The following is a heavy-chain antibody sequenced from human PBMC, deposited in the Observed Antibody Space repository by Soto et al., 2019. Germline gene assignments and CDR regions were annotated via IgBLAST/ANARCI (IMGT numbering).Heavy chain of an antibody. CDR2: SAGSGAST. CDR3: VKADEGFDL. V-gene: IGHV3-23*01. CDR1: GFTFSTDA. J-gene: IGHJ4*03. Sequence: GGSLTLSCAASGFTFSTDAMSGGLRAPGKGLEGGSGSAGSGASTYYADSVKGRFTISIDNSKNTLHLQLNSLRDEDTAVYYCVKADEGFDLWGQGTLVTVSS.